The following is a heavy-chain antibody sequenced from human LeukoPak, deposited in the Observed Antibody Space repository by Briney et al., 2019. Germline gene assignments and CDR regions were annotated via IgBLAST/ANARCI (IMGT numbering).Heavy chain of an antibody. D-gene: IGHD3-22*01. CDR3: AKGKIRGSGSLYYFDY. Sequence: GGSLRLSCAASGFTFSSYAMSWVRQAPGKGLEWVSAISGSGGSTYYADSVKGRFTISRDNSKNTLYLQMNSLRAEDTAVYYCAKGKIRGSGSLYYFDYWGQGTLVTVSP. CDR2: ISGSGGST. J-gene: IGHJ4*02. V-gene: IGHV3-23*01. CDR1: GFTFSSYA.